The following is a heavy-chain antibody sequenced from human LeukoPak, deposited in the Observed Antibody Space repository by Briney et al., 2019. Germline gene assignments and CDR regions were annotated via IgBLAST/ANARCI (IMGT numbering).Heavy chain of an antibody. D-gene: IGHD6-13*01. CDR2: FDPEDGET. V-gene: IGHV1-24*01. CDR3: ATRTQADTHNWFDP. J-gene: IGHJ5*02. Sequence: GASVKVSCKVSGYTLTELSMHWVRQAPGKGLEWRGGFDPEDGETIYAQKFQGRVTMTEDTSTDTAYMELSSLRSEDTAVYYCATRTQADTHNWFDPWGQGTLVTVSS. CDR1: GYTLTELS.